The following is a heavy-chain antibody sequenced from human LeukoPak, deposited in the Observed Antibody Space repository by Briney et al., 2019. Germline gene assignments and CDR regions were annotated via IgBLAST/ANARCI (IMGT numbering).Heavy chain of an antibody. CDR3: AREPRFDY. V-gene: IGHV4-4*07. CDR1: GGSISSYY. CDR2: IYTSGST. J-gene: IGHJ4*02. Sequence: SETLSLTCTVSGGSISSYYWSWIRQPAGKGLEWIGRIYTSGSTNYDPSLKSRVSISVDKSKNQFSLRLRSVTAADSAVYYCAREPRFDYWGQGTLVTVSS.